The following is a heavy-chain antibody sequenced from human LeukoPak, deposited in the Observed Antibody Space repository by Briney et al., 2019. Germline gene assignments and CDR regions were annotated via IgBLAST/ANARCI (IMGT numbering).Heavy chain of an antibody. CDR3: TTGRSFPTFDY. CDR2: IKSKTDGGTT. D-gene: IGHD3-10*01. J-gene: IGHJ4*02. V-gene: IGHV3-15*01. Sequence: PGGSLRLSCAASGFTFSSYAMSWVRQAPGKGLEWVGRIKSKTDGGTTDYAAPVKGRFTISRDDSKNTLYLQMNSLKTEDTAVYYCTTGRSFPTFDYWGQGTLVTVSS. CDR1: GFTFSSYA.